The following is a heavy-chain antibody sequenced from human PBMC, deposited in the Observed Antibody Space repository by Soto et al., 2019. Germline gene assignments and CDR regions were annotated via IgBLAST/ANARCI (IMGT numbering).Heavy chain of an antibody. CDR2: IYYSGST. CDR1: GGSISSGGYY. V-gene: IGHV4-31*01. D-gene: IGHD3-3*01. CDR3: ARVRDYDFWSGYYLGWYYFDY. Sequence: QVQLQESGPGLVKPSQTLSLTCTVSGGSISSGGYYWSWIRQHPGKGLEWIGYIYYSGSTYYNPSLKSLVTISVDTSKNQFSLKLSSVTAADTAVYYCARVRDYDFWSGYYLGWYYFDYWGQGTLVTVSS. J-gene: IGHJ4*02.